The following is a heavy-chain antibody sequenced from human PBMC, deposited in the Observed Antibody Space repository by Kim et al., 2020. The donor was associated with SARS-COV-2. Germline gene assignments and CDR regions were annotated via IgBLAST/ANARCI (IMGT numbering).Heavy chain of an antibody. CDR1: GGSFSGYY. CDR2: INHSGST. D-gene: IGHD3-22*01. Sequence: SETLSLTCAVYGGSFSGYYWSWIRQPPGKGLEWIGEINHSGSTNYNPSLKSRVTISVDTSKNQFSLKLSSVTAADTAVYYCARGPYYYDSSGYYNDYWGQGTLVTVSS. CDR3: ARGPYYYDSSGYYNDY. J-gene: IGHJ4*02. V-gene: IGHV4-34*01.